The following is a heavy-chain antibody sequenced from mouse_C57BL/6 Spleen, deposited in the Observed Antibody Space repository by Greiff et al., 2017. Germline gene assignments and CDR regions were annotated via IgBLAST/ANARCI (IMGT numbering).Heavy chain of an antibody. CDR2: ISGGGGNT. Sequence: EVKVEESGGGLVKPGGSLKLSCAASGFTFSSYTMSWVRQTPEKRLEWVATISGGGGNTYYPDSVKGRFTMSRDNAKNTLYLQMSSLRSEDTALYYCARRIYYGYGGGMDYWGQGTSVTVSS. CDR1: GFTFSSYT. D-gene: IGHD2-2*01. V-gene: IGHV5-9*01. CDR3: ARRIYYGYGGGMDY. J-gene: IGHJ4*01.